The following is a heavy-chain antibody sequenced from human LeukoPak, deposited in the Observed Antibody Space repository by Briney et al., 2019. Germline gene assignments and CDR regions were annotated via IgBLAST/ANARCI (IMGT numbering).Heavy chain of an antibody. D-gene: IGHD3-22*01. Sequence: SQTLSLTCAISGDSVSSNSAAWNWIRQSPSRGLEWLGRTYYRPKWYNDYAVSVKSRITINPDTSKNQFSLQLNSVTPEDTAVYYCARDLGDSSGYYYPHAFDIWGQGTMVTVSS. J-gene: IGHJ3*02. CDR3: ARDLGDSSGYYYPHAFDI. CDR2: TYYRPKWYN. CDR1: GDSVSSNSAA. V-gene: IGHV6-1*01.